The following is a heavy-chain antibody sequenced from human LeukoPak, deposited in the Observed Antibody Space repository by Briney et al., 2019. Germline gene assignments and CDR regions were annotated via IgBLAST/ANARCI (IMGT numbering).Heavy chain of an antibody. J-gene: IGHJ6*03. CDR2: IGTSSTTI. Sequence: GGSLRLSCAASGFTFSSYTMNWVRQPPGKGLEWVSNIGTSSTTIYYADSVKGRFTISRDNAKNSLYLQMNSLRAEDTAVYYCAKEPYCSSTSCSRYYMDVWGKGTTVTVSS. CDR1: GFTFSSYT. D-gene: IGHD2-2*01. V-gene: IGHV3-48*01. CDR3: AKEPYCSSTSCSRYYMDV.